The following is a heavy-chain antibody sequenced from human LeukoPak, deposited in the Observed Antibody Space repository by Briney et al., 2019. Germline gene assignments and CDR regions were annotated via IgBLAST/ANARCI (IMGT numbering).Heavy chain of an antibody. D-gene: IGHD3-9*01. Sequence: GGSLRLSCAASGFTFSSYSMNWVRQAPGKGLEWVSSISSTGSYIFYADSVKGRFTISRDNAKNSLYLQMNSLRAEDTALYYCAREMDDILTGYGLDYWGQGTLVTVSS. CDR1: GFTFSSYS. CDR3: AREMDDILTGYGLDY. J-gene: IGHJ4*02. CDR2: ISSTGSYI. V-gene: IGHV3-21*01.